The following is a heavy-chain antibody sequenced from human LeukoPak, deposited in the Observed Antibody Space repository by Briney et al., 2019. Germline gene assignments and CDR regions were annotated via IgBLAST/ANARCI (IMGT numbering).Heavy chain of an antibody. V-gene: IGHV3-74*01. CDR3: PRAPAEIGGYYPEYFRH. CDR1: GFAFSTYW. Sequence: CLRLSCAVAGFAFSTYWMHWVRQAPGKGLVWVSRIKSDGSTNYAGSVKGRLTISRDNAKNTVTLQMNSLKLENPPVNNLPRAPAEIGGYYPEYFRHWGQGTLVTVSS. J-gene: IGHJ1*01. CDR2: IKSDGST. D-gene: IGHD3-22*01.